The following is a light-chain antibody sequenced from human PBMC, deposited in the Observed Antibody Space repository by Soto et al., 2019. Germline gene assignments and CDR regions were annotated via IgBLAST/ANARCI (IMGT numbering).Light chain of an antibody. Sequence: EIVMTQSPATLSVSPGERATLSCRASQSIRSNLAWYQQKPGQAPRLLIYGASTRATGIPARFSGSGSGTEFTLSITSLQSEDFAVYYCQQYNNWPPFTVGPGTKVEIK. CDR1: QSIRSN. V-gene: IGKV3-15*01. CDR2: GAS. J-gene: IGKJ3*01. CDR3: QQYNNWPPFT.